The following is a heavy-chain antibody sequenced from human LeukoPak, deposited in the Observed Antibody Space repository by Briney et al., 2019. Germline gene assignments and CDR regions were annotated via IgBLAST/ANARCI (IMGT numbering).Heavy chain of an antibody. CDR1: GGSFSGYY. Sequence: PSQTLSLTCAVYGGSFSGYYWSWIRQPPGKGLEWIGEINHSGSTNYNPSLKGRVTISVDTSKNQFSLKLSSVTAADTAVYYCARVESGLFPPFDYWGQGTLVTVSS. CDR3: ARVESGLFPPFDY. D-gene: IGHD3-22*01. CDR2: INHSGST. V-gene: IGHV4-34*01. J-gene: IGHJ4*02.